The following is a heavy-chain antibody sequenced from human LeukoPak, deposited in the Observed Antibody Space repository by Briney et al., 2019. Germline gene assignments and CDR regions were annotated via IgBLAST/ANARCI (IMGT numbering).Heavy chain of an antibody. CDR2: INHSGST. CDR1: GGSFSGYY. Sequence: SETLSLTCAVYGGSFSGYYWSWIRQPPGKGLEWIGEINHSGSTNYNPSLRSRVTISVDTSKNQFSLKLSSVTAADTAVYYCARGRKQAAQYYFDYWGQGTLVTVSS. D-gene: IGHD6-6*01. V-gene: IGHV4-34*01. CDR3: ARGRKQAAQYYFDY. J-gene: IGHJ4*02.